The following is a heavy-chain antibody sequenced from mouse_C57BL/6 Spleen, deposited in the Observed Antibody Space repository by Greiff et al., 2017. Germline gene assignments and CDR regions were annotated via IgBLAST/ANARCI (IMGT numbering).Heavy chain of an antibody. V-gene: IGHV3-6*01. D-gene: IGHD3-2*02. CDR1: GYSITSGYY. J-gene: IGHJ3*01. CDR2: ISYDGSN. CDR3: ARDLDSSGYGFAY. Sequence: EVKLMESGPGLVKPSQSLSLTCSVTGYSITSGYYWNWIRQFPGNTLEWMGYISYDGSNNYNPSLKNRISITRDTSKNQFFLKLNSVTTEDTATYYCARDLDSSGYGFAYWGQGTLVTVSA.